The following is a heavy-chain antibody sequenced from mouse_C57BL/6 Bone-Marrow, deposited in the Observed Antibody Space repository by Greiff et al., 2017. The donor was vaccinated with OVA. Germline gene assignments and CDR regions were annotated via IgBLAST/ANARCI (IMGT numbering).Heavy chain of an antibody. J-gene: IGHJ2*01. D-gene: IGHD2-3*01. Sequence: EVQLVESGPELVKPGASVKISCKASGYTFTDYYMNWVKQSHGKSLEWIGDINPNNGGTSYNQKFKGKATLTVDKSSSTAYMELRSLTSEDSAVYYCARDDPYYFDYWGQGTTLTVSS. CDR3: ARDDPYYFDY. CDR1: GYTFTDYY. CDR2: INPNNGGT. V-gene: IGHV1-26*01.